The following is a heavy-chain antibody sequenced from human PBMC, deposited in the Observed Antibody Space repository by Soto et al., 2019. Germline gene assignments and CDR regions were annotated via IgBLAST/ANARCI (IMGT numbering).Heavy chain of an antibody. J-gene: IGHJ6*03. Sequence: EVQLLESGGGLVQPGGSLRLSCAASGFTFSSYAMSWVRQAPGKGLEWVSAISGSGGSTYYADSVKGRFTISRDNSKNTLYLQMNSLRAEDTAVYYCAKEGRFLEWLLYYYYSMDVWGTGTTVTVSS. CDR1: GFTFSSYA. D-gene: IGHD3-3*01. CDR2: ISGSGGST. CDR3: AKEGRFLEWLLYYYYSMDV. V-gene: IGHV3-23*01.